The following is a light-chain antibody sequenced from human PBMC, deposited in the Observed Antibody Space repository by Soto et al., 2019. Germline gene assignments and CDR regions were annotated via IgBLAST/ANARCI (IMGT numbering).Light chain of an antibody. Sequence: IVMTQSPATLSVSPGEGATLSCRASQGIGDTLAWYQQKPGKAPKLLIYDASSLESGVPSRFSGSGSGTDFTLTISSLQAEDFATYYCQQFSNYPPLTFGGGTKVDIK. CDR2: DAS. J-gene: IGKJ4*01. V-gene: IGKV1D-13*01. CDR3: QQFSNYPPLT. CDR1: QGIGDT.